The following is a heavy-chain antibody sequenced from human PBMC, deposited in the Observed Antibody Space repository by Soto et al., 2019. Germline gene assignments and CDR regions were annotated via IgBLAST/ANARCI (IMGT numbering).Heavy chain of an antibody. Sequence: PGESLKISCKGSGYSFTGYWISWVRQMPGKGLEWMGRIDPSDSYTNYSPSFQGHVTISADKSISTAYLQWSSLKASDIAMYYCARHAGYCSSTSCHYYYYYYGMDVWGQGTTVTVSS. CDR2: IDPSDSYT. D-gene: IGHD2-2*01. V-gene: IGHV5-10-1*01. J-gene: IGHJ6*02. CDR1: GYSFTGYW. CDR3: ARHAGYCSSTSCHYYYYYYGMDV.